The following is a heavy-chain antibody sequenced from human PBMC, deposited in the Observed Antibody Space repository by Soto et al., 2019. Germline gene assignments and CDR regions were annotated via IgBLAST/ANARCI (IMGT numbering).Heavy chain of an antibody. CDR2: IWYDGSNK. Sequence: HPAGSLRLSCAASGFTFSSYGMHGVRQAPGKGLEWVAVIWYDGSNKYYADSVKGRFTISRDNSKNTLYLQMNSLRAEDTAVYYCATEIVLLWLSHSRALDYWGQGTLVTVSS. CDR3: ATEIVLLWLSHSRALDY. V-gene: IGHV3-33*01. D-gene: IGHD3-10*01. J-gene: IGHJ4*02. CDR1: GFTFSSYG.